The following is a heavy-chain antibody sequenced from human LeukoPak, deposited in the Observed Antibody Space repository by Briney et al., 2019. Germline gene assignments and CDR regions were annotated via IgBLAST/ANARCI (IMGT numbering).Heavy chain of an antibody. CDR3: AKSGYNRFDY. CDR2: ISGSGSGGST. Sequence: PGGSLRLSCAVSGFTFSNYGMSWVRQAPGKGLEWVSSISGSGSGGSTYYADSVKGRFTISRDNSKNTLYLQMNSLRAEDTAVYYCAKSGYNRFDYWGQGTLVTVSS. D-gene: IGHD5-24*01. J-gene: IGHJ4*02. V-gene: IGHV3-23*01. CDR1: GFTFSNYG.